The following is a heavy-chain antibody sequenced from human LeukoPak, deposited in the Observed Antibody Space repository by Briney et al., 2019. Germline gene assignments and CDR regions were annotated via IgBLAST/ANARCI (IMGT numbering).Heavy chain of an antibody. CDR3: ARLQGNWFDP. Sequence: PSETPSLTCTVSGGSISSYYWSWIRQPPGKGLEWIGYIYYSGSTNYNPSLKSRVTISVDTSKNQFSLKLSSVTAADTAVYYCARLQGNWFDPWGQGTLVTVSS. CDR1: GGSISSYY. V-gene: IGHV4-59*08. CDR2: IYYSGST. D-gene: IGHD4-11*01. J-gene: IGHJ5*02.